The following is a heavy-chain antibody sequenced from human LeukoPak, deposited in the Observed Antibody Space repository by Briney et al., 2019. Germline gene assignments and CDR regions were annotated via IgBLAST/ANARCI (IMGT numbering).Heavy chain of an antibody. CDR2: IYSSGST. Sequence: PSETLSLTCNVSGGSISSYYWSWIRQPAGKGLEWIGRIYSSGSTNYNPSLKSRVSMSVDTSKNQFSLNLSFVTAADTAVYYCARDYGAGHYFDYWGQGTPVTVSS. V-gene: IGHV4-4*07. CDR1: GGSISSYY. J-gene: IGHJ4*02. CDR3: ARDYGAGHYFDY. D-gene: IGHD6-19*01.